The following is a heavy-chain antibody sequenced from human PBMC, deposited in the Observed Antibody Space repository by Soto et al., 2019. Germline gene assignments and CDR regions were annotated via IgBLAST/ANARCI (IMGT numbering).Heavy chain of an antibody. CDR3: TKDSFPGTRVFDI. V-gene: IGHV3-23*01. CDR2: IRTSGTDT. CDR1: GFTFRSYA. J-gene: IGHJ3*02. Sequence: EVQLLESGGGLVQPGGSLRLSCAASGFTFRSYAMSWVRQAPGKGLEWVAGIRTSGTDTSYADSVKGRFTISRDNSKNTLFLQMNSLTAEDTAVSFCTKDSFPGTRVFDIWGQGTMVTVSS. D-gene: IGHD1-1*01.